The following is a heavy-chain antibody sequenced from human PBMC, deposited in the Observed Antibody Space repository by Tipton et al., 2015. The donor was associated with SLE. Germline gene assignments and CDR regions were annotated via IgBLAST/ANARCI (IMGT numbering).Heavy chain of an antibody. D-gene: IGHD3-3*01. Sequence: QSGAEVKKPGASVKVSCKASGYTFTSYGISWVRQAPGQGLEWMGWISAYNGNTNYAQKLQGRVTMTTDTSTSQAYMELRSLRSDDTAVYYGARAVEWLLEHAQSNWFDPWGQGTLVTVSS. V-gene: IGHV1-18*01. J-gene: IGHJ5*02. CDR2: ISAYNGNT. CDR3: ARAVEWLLEHAQSNWFDP. CDR1: GYTFTSYG.